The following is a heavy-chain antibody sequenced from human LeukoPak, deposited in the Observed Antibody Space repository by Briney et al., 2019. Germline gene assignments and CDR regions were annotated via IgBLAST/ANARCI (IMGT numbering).Heavy chain of an antibody. CDR1: RLTLSSNY. CDR2: TYSGGCT. CDR3: ARRGGYNLY. J-gene: IGHJ4*02. V-gene: IGHV3-53*01. Sequence: GWSLPLSRPASRLTLSSNYMSEVRPAPGKEREGVSFTYSGGCTYYPHPVKRRFTLPRDNYKHTLYLQMNSLRAEDTAVYYCARRGGYNLYWGQGTLVTVSS. D-gene: IGHD5-24*01.